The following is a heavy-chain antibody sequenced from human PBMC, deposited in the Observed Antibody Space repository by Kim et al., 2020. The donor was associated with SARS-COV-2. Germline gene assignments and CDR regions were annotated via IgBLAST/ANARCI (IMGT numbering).Heavy chain of an antibody. D-gene: IGHD2-2*01. CDR1: GFTFSSYD. J-gene: IGHJ6*02. CDR2: IGTAGDP. Sequence: GGSLRLSCAASGFTFSSYDMHWVRQAPGKGLEWVSAIGTAGDPYYPGSVKGRFTISRENAKNSLYLQMNSLRAGDTAVYYCARGGRGGYCSSTSCPSYYYGMDVWGQGTTVTVSS. CDR3: ARGGRGGYCSSTSCPSYYYGMDV. V-gene: IGHV3-13*05.